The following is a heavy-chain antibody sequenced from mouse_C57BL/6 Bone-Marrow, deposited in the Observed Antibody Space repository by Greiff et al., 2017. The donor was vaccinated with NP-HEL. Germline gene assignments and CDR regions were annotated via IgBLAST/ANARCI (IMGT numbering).Heavy chain of an antibody. CDR3: ARMGLRRVLAY. J-gene: IGHJ3*01. CDR1: GFTFSDYG. V-gene: IGHV5-17*01. D-gene: IGHD2-4*01. Sequence: EVMLVESGGGLVKPGGSLKLSCAASGFTFSDYGMHWVRQAPEKGLEWVAYISSGSSTIYYADTVKGRFTISRDNAKNTLFLQMTSLRSEDTAMYYCARMGLRRVLAYWGQGTLVTVSA. CDR2: ISSGSSTI.